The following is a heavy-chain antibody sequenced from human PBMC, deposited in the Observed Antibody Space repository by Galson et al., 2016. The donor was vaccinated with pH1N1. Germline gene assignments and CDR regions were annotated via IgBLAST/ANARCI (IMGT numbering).Heavy chain of an antibody. Sequence: RLSCAGSGFTFSNAWMTWVRQAPGKGLEWVGRIKSNGDGGTTDYAAPVRGRFTISRDDSKNTVFLQMNSLEIADTAVYYCATGGNFYNYWGQGTLLTVSS. D-gene: IGHD2-15*01. J-gene: IGHJ4*02. CDR2: IKSNGDGGTT. CDR3: ATGGNFYNY. CDR1: GFTFSNAW. V-gene: IGHV3-15*01.